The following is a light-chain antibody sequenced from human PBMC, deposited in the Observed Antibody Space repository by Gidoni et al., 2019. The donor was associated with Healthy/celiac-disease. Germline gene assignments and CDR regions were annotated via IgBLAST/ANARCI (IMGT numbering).Light chain of an antibody. CDR3: QQSYSTPLT. J-gene: IGKJ4*01. Sequence: DTQMTQSPSSLSASVGDRVTITCRASQSISSYLNWYQQKPGKAPKLLIYAASSFQSGVPSRFSGSGSGADFTLTISSLQPEDFATYYCQQSYSTPLTFGGGTKVEIK. CDR2: AAS. V-gene: IGKV1-39*01. CDR1: QSISSY.